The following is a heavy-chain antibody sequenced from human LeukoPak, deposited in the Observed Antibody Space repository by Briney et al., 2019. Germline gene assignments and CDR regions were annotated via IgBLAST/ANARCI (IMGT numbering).Heavy chain of an antibody. CDR2: IIPIRGMT. J-gene: IGHJ6*02. CDR3: ARLRWGAKVTSSYYYSGMDV. Sequence: SVKVSCKASGATFSSYAISWVRQAPGQGLEWMGRIIPIRGMTNYAQKFQGRVTITADKSTSTAYMELSNLRSEDTALYYCARLRWGAKVTSSYYYSGMDVWGQGTTVTVSS. D-gene: IGHD3-16*01. CDR1: GATFSSYA. V-gene: IGHV1-69*04.